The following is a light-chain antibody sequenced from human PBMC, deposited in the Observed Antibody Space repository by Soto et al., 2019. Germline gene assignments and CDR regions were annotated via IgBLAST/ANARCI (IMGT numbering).Light chain of an antibody. V-gene: IGKV2-24*01. CDR1: RSLLHSDGNTY. J-gene: IGKJ1*01. CDR2: QIS. Sequence: DIVLTQTPLSSPVTLGQPASFSCRSSRSLLHSDGNTYLSWLHQRPGQPPRLLIYQISKRLSGVPDRFSGSGAGTSFTLKISRVEAQDVAIYFCMQSLQLRTFGQGTKVEI. CDR3: MQSLQLRT.